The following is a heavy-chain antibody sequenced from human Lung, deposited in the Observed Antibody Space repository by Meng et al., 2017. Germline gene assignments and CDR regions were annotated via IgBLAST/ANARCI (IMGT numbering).Heavy chain of an antibody. Sequence: GLGRVKPSGTRSLTCAVSGGSNSSSNWWSWVRQPPGKGLEWIGEIYHSGSTNYNPSLKSRVTISVDKSKNQFSLKLSSVTAADTAVYYCARGSITMVRGVSVFDPWGQGTLVTVSS. J-gene: IGHJ5*02. V-gene: IGHV4-4*02. CDR3: ARGSITMVRGVSVFDP. CDR1: GGSNSSSNW. D-gene: IGHD3-10*01. CDR2: IYHSGST.